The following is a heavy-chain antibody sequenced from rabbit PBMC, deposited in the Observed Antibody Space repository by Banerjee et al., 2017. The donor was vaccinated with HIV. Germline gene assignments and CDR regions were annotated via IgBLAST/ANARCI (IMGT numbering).Heavy chain of an antibody. D-gene: IGHD4-1*01. J-gene: IGHJ4*01. CDR1: GSDISSYYY. Sequence: QEQLEESGGDLVKPEGSLTLTCTASGSDISSYYYIYWVRQAPGKGLEWIACIGAGSSGTTYYASWAKGRFTISKTSSTTVTLQMTSLTAADTATYFCARGGWHDFKLWGPGTLVTVS. V-gene: IGHV1S45*01. CDR3: ARGGWHDFKL. CDR2: IGAGSSGTT.